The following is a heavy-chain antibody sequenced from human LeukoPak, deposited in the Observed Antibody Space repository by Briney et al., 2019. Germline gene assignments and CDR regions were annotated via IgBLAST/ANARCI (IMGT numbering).Heavy chain of an antibody. V-gene: IGHV1-2*02. CDR3: ASPYYSDSSGYYH. CDR1: GYTFTGYY. J-gene: IGHJ5*02. Sequence: ASVTVSCTASGYTFTGYYMHWVRQAPGQGLEWMGWINPNSCGTNYAQKFRGRVTMTRDTPISTAYMALSRLRSDDTAVYYCASPYYSDSSGYYHWGQGTLVTVSS. CDR2: INPNSCGT. D-gene: IGHD3-22*01.